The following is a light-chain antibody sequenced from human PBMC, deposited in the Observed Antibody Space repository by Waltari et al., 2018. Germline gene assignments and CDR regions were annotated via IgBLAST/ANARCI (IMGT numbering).Light chain of an antibody. CDR3: QSYDSSRSAVV. V-gene: IGLV1-40*01. CDR1: SYNIGAGCD. CDR2: GNS. Sequence: QSVLPQPPSVSGAPGPRVTISCPGSSYNIGAGCDVLRYQQLPGTAPKHHIYGNSNRPSGVPDRFSGSKSATSASLAITGLQAEDEADYYCQSYDSSRSAVVFGGGTKLTVL. J-gene: IGLJ2*01.